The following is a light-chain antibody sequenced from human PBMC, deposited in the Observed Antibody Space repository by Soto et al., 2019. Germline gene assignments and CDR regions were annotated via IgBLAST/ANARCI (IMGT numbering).Light chain of an antibody. V-gene: IGLV2-14*01. Sequence: QSALTQPASVSGSPGQSITISCTGTSSDVGLYGYVSWYQQHPGKAPQLMIYAVSNRPSGVPNRFSASKSGNTASLFISGLQAEDEADYYCNSYTSDSSYVFGSGTKVTVL. CDR2: AVS. CDR3: NSYTSDSSYV. J-gene: IGLJ1*01. CDR1: SSDVGLYGY.